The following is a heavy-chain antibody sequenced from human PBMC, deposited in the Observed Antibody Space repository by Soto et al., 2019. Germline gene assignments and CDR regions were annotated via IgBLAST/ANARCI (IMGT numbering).Heavy chain of an antibody. CDR3: ARVERRTHYYGSGSYIGSYFDY. D-gene: IGHD3-10*01. CDR1: GYTVSSNY. Sequence: VQLVETGGGLIQPGGSLRLSCAASGYTVSSNYMSWVRQAPGKGLEWVSVIYSGGSTYYADSVKGRFTISRDNSKNTLYLQMNSLRAEDTAVYYCARVERRTHYYGSGSYIGSYFDYWGQGTLVTVSS. J-gene: IGHJ4*02. V-gene: IGHV3-53*02. CDR2: IYSGGST.